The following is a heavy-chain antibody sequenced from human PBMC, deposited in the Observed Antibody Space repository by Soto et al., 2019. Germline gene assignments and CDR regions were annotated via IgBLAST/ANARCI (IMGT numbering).Heavy chain of an antibody. V-gene: IGHV3-30-3*01. CDR2: ISYDGSNK. CDR1: GFTFSSYA. D-gene: IGHD7-27*01. Sequence: QVQLVESGGGVVQPGRSLRLSCAASGFTFSSYAMHWVRQAPGKGLEWVAVISYDGSNKYYADSVKGRFTISRDNSKNTLYLQMNSLRAEDTAVYYCARDLGTRDYYYYGMDVW. J-gene: IGHJ6*01. CDR3: ARDLGTRDYYYYGMDV.